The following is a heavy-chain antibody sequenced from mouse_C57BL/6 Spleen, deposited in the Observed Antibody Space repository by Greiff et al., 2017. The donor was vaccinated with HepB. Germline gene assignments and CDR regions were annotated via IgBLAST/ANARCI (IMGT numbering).Heavy chain of an antibody. Sequence: EVQLQQSGTVLVRPGASVKMSCETSGYTFTSYWMHWVKQRPGQGLEWIGAIYPGNSDTSYNQKFKGKANLTAVTAASTAYMELSSLTNEDSAVYSCTRALTAVPFDYWGQGTTLTVSS. V-gene: IGHV1-5*01. CDR3: TRALTAVPFDY. CDR1: GYTFTSYW. D-gene: IGHD1-1*01. J-gene: IGHJ2*01. CDR2: IYPGNSDT.